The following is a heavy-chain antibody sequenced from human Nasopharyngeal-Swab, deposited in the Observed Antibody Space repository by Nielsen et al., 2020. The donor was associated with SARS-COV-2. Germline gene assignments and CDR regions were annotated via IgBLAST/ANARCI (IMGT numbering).Heavy chain of an antibody. V-gene: IGHV3-11*04. Sequence: GESLKISCAASGFTFSDYYMSWIRQAPGKGLEWVSYISSSGSTIYYADSVKGRFTISRDNAKNSLYLQMNSLRAEDTAVYYCARVPTMEVMYYYYGMDVWGQGTTVTVSS. D-gene: IGHD3-10*01. J-gene: IGHJ6*02. CDR3: ARVPTMEVMYYYYGMDV. CDR1: GFTFSDYY. CDR2: ISSSGSTI.